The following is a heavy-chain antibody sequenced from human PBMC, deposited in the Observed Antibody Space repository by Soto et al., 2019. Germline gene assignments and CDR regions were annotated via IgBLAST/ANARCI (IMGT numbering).Heavy chain of an antibody. J-gene: IGHJ4*02. Sequence: AESLTLSCAASGCTFSSYAMNWVRQAPGKGLEWVSTITETGRGTFNADSVKGWFTIPRDTPKSTLYLHMTRLRAEATAVYYCARGLRGGDYNLHYWDPGTL. D-gene: IGHD4-17*01. V-gene: IGHV3-23*01. CDR1: GCTFSSYA. CDR2: ITETGRGT. CDR3: ARGLRGGDYNLHY.